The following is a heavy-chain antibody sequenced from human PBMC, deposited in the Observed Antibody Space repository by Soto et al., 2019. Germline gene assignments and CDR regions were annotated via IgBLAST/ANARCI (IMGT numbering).Heavy chain of an antibody. D-gene: IGHD4-17*01. Sequence: QVQLQESGPGLVKPSGTLSLTCAVSGGSISIYYWWTWVRQPPGKGGEWIGGIYHSGSTNYNPSLKRRVTMSVDKSKNPLSLKLGSVTAADTAVYYCAKSTVAPTWYFDLWGRGILVTVSS. V-gene: IGHV4-4*02. J-gene: IGHJ2*01. CDR3: AKSTVAPTWYFDL. CDR1: GGSISIYYW. CDR2: IYHSGST.